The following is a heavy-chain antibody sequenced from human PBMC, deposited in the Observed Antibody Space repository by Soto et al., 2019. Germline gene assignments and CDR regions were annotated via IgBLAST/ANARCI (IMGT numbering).Heavy chain of an antibody. CDR2: INHSGST. V-gene: IGHV4-34*01. J-gene: IGHJ6*01. CDR3: ARGRVRSRRWLSYYYGRDV. Sequence: QVQLQQWGAGLLKPSETLSLTCAVYGGSFSGYYWSWIRQPPGKGLEWIGEINHSGSTNYNPSLKSRVTIAVDTSMNQFALKLRAVSAVERAVYYCARGRVRSRRWLSYYYGRDVW. CDR1: GGSFSGYY. D-gene: IGHD6-13*01.